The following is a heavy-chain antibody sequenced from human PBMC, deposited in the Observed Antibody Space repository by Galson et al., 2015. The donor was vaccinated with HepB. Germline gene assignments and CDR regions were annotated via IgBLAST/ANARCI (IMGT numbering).Heavy chain of an antibody. J-gene: IGHJ4*02. V-gene: IGHV5-51*01. D-gene: IGHD2-21*01. Sequence: QSGAEVKKPGESLKISCKGSGYSFTSYWIGWVRQMPGKGLEWMGIIYPGDSDTRYSPSFQGQVTIPADKSISTAYLQWSSLKASDTAMYYCARQAYCGGDCRPTGWLGYWGQGTLVTVSS. CDR1: GYSFTSYW. CDR2: IYPGDSDT. CDR3: ARQAYCGGDCRPTGWLGY.